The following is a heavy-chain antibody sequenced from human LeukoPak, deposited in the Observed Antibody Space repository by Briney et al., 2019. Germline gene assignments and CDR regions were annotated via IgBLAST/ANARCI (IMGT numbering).Heavy chain of an antibody. D-gene: IGHD3-10*01. CDR1: GYTFTNYD. Sequence: ASVKVSCKASGYTFTNYDISWVRQAPGQGLEWMGWISAYNGNTNYAQKLQGRVTMTTDTSTSTAYMELRSLRSDDTAVYYCARDIDPLLWFGELLLAFDYWGQGTLVTVSS. CDR3: ARDIDPLLWFGELLLAFDY. J-gene: IGHJ4*02. V-gene: IGHV1-18*01. CDR2: ISAYNGNT.